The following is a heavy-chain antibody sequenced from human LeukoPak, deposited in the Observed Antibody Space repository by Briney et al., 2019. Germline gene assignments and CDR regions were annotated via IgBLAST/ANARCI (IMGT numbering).Heavy chain of an antibody. CDR3: AISAYTGGVFDN. Sequence: ASVKVSCKASGYSFTGYYIHWVRQAPGQGLEWMGIINPSGGSTSYAQKFQGRVTMTRDTSTSTVYMELSSLRSDDTALYYCAISAYTGGVFDNWGQGTLVTVSS. V-gene: IGHV1-46*01. CDR1: GYSFTGYY. D-gene: IGHD2-8*02. J-gene: IGHJ4*02. CDR2: INPSGGST.